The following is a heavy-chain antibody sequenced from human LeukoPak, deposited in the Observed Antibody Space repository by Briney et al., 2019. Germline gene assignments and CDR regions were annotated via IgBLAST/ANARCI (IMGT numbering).Heavy chain of an antibody. J-gene: IGHJ6*03. CDR3: AKGGGGYSYYYYMDV. D-gene: IGHD3-10*01. CDR1: GFTFDDYA. Sequence: GGSLRLSCAASGFTFDDYAMHWVRQAPGKGLEWVSGISWNSGSIGYADSVKGRFTISRDNAKNSLYLQMNSLRAEDMALYYCAKGGGGYSYYYYMDVWGEGTTVTVSS. V-gene: IGHV3-9*03. CDR2: ISWNSGSI.